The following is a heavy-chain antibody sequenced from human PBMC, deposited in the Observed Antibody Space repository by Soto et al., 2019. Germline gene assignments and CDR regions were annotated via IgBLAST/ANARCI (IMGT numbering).Heavy chain of an antibody. J-gene: IGHJ4*01. V-gene: IGHV6-1*01. Sequence: PSQTLSLTCAISGDSVSSNSAAWNCIRQSPSRGLEWLGRTYYRSKWYNDYAVSVKSRITINPDTSKNQFSLQLNSVTPEDTAVYYCARSPPALWFGELLDYWGQGTLVTVSS. D-gene: IGHD3-10*01. CDR1: GDSVSSNSAA. CDR3: ARSPPALWFGELLDY. CDR2: TYYRSKWYN.